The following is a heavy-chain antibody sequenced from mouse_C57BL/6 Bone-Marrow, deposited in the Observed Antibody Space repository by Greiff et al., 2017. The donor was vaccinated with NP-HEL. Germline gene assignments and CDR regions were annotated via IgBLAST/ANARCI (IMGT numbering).Heavy chain of an antibody. Sequence: EVQLQQSVAELVRPGASVKLSCKASGFNIKNTYMHWVKQRPEQGLEWIGRIDPANGNTKYAPKFQGKATLTADTSSNTTYLQRSSLTSEDTAIYDCARKFSYYYGSSYNYRGQGTTLTVAS. CDR3: ARKFSYYYGSSYNY. D-gene: IGHD1-1*01. V-gene: IGHV14-3*01. CDR1: GFNIKNTY. J-gene: IGHJ2*01. CDR2: IDPANGNT.